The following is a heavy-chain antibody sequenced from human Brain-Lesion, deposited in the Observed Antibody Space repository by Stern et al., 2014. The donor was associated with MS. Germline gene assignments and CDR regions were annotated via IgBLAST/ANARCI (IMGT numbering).Heavy chain of an antibody. Sequence: MQLVESGAEVKKPGASVKVSCKASGYIFTGYYIHWVRQAPGQGLEWMGWINPNTGGTKYAQKLQGRVTMSRDTSISTAYVELSSLTSDDTAVYYCARDQRGITIFGVVTDYYYLGMDVWGQGTTVTVSS. D-gene: IGHD3-3*01. CDR1: GYIFTGYY. V-gene: IGHV1-2*02. J-gene: IGHJ6*02. CDR3: ARDQRGITIFGVVTDYYYLGMDV. CDR2: INPNTGGT.